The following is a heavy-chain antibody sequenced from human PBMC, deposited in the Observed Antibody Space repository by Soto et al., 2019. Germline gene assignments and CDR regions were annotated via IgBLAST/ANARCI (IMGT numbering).Heavy chain of an antibody. Sequence: GASVKVSSKVSGYTLTELSMHWVRQAPGKGLEWMGGFDPEDGETIYAQKFQGRVTMTEDTSTDTAYMELSSLRSEDTAVYYCATDLRYCSGGSCYPSWGQGPWSPSPQ. CDR1: GYTLTELS. D-gene: IGHD2-15*01. CDR2: FDPEDGET. CDR3: ATDLRYCSGGSCYPS. V-gene: IGHV1-24*01. J-gene: IGHJ1*01.